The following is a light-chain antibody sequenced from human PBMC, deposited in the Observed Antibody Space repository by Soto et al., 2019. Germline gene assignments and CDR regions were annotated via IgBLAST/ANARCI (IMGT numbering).Light chain of an antibody. Sequence: EIVLTQSPDTLSLSPRERATLSCRASQTISNSLAWYQQNPGQAPRLLIYDVSNRATGIPARFSGSGSGTDFTLTISGLETEDFAVYFCQQRSSWPLTFGGGTKVDIK. CDR2: DVS. J-gene: IGKJ4*01. CDR1: QTISNS. V-gene: IGKV3-11*01. CDR3: QQRSSWPLT.